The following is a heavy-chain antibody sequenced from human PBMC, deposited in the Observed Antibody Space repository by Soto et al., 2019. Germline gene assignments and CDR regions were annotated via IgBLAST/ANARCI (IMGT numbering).Heavy chain of an antibody. V-gene: IGHV3-7*04. Sequence: PGGSLRLSCAASGFTFDTYWMSWVRQAPGKGLEWVANIKQDGTEKWYVDSVKGRFTISRDNAKNSLYLQMNSLRAEDTAMYYCARGDYYDSSGPFSDAFDIWGQGTMVTVSS. J-gene: IGHJ3*02. CDR1: GFTFDTYW. CDR2: IKQDGTEK. D-gene: IGHD3-22*01. CDR3: ARGDYYDSSGPFSDAFDI.